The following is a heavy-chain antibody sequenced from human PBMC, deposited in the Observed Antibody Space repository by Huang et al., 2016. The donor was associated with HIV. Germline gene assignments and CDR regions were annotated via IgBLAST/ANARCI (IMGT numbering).Heavy chain of an antibody. D-gene: IGHD6-19*01. CDR1: GGSFSDHF. J-gene: IGHJ4*02. CDR3: ARPGYGSGWRFDS. Sequence: QVRLEQWGAGLLKSSETLSLTCAVYGGSFSDHFWTWIRQSPGKGLEWIGEVNHEGSTNYNPSLKSRVTITADMSKNQFSLKLDSMTGADTGLYVCARPGYGSGWRFDSWGRGTLVTVTS. V-gene: IGHV4-34*01. CDR2: VNHEGST.